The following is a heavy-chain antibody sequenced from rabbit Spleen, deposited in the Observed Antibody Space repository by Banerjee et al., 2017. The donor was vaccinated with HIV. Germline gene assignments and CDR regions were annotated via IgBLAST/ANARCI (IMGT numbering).Heavy chain of an antibody. Sequence: LEESGGGLVKPGGTLTLTCTVSGFSFSSNWICWVRQAPGKGLEWIACIDTNDGDTDYANWPKGRFTISRASSTTVFLQMTSLTAADTATYFCARDLPEIIGWNFGFWGQGTLVTVS. J-gene: IGHJ3*01. CDR3: ARDLPEIIGWNFGF. D-gene: IGHD1-1*01. CDR2: IDTNDGDT. V-gene: IGHV1S45*01. CDR1: GFSFSSNW.